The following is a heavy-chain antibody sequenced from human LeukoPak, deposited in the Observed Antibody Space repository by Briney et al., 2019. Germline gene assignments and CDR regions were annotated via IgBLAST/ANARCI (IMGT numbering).Heavy chain of an antibody. Sequence: PGGSLRLSCVASGFPFSAYAMSWVRQAPNKGLEWVSGIRGSGDPAYYAESVKGRFTVYRDNSKNTLFLQMNSLRAEDTAVYYCAKDKSMVRELDYWGQGNLVTVSS. V-gene: IGHV3-23*01. CDR2: IRGSGDPA. CDR3: AKDKSMVRELDY. D-gene: IGHD3-10*01. CDR1: GFPFSAYA. J-gene: IGHJ4*02.